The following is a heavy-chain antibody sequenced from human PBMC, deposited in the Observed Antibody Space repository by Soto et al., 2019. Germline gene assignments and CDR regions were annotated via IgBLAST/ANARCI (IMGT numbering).Heavy chain of an antibody. J-gene: IGHJ6*02. CDR1: GGSFSGYY. V-gene: IGHV4-34*01. CDR3: ARGRIAVAGGMDV. Sequence: QVQLQQWGAGLLKPSETLSLTCAVYGGSFSGYYWSWIRQPPGKGLEWIGEINHSGSTNYNPSLKMRVSISVDPSKNQFALKLSSVTAADTAVYYCARGRIAVAGGMDVGGQGTTGTVSS. CDR2: INHSGST. D-gene: IGHD6-19*01.